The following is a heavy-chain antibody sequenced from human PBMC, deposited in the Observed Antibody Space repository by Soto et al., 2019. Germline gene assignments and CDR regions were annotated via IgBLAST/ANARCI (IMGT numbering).Heavy chain of an antibody. D-gene: IGHD2-2*01. CDR3: ARDVIVVVPAAQNYYGMDV. V-gene: IGHV4-61*01. J-gene: IGHJ6*02. CDR1: GGSVSSGSYY. Sequence: SETLSLTCTVSGGSVSSGSYYWSWIRQPPGKGLERIGYIYYSGSTNYNPSLKSRVTISVDTSKNQFSLKLSSVTAADTAVYYCARDVIVVVPAAQNYYGMDVWGQGTTVTVSS. CDR2: IYYSGST.